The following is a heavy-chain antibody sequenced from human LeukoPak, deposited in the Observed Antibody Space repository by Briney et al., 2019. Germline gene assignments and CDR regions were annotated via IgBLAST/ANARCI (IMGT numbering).Heavy chain of an antibody. D-gene: IGHD6-25*01. Sequence: GASVTVSCKVSGYTLTELSMHWVRQAPGKGLEWMGGFGPEDGETIYAQKFQGRVTMTEDTSTDTAYMELSSLRSEDTAVYHCASPSYSPGFSYWGQGTLVTVSS. CDR1: GYTLTELS. CDR3: ASPSYSPGFSY. CDR2: FGPEDGET. J-gene: IGHJ4*02. V-gene: IGHV1-24*01.